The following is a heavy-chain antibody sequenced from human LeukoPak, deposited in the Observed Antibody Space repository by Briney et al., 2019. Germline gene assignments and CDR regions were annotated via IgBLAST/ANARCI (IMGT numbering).Heavy chain of an antibody. D-gene: IGHD6-13*01. Sequence: PGGSLRLSCAASGFTFSSYGMHWVRQAPGKGLEWVAVIWYDGSNKYYADSVKGRFTISRDNSKSTLYLQMNSLRAEDTAVYYCAKEAAAGYFDYWGQGTLVTVSS. CDR1: GFTFSSYG. J-gene: IGHJ4*02. CDR2: IWYDGSNK. CDR3: AKEAAAGYFDY. V-gene: IGHV3-33*06.